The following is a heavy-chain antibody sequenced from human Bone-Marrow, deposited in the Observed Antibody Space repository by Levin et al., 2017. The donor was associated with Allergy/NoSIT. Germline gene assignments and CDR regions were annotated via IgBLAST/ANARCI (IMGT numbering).Heavy chain of an antibody. CDR1: GGSINTYF. V-gene: IGHV4-59*08. CDR2: IFYSGST. CDR3: ASHPPPNWNFFDS. D-gene: IGHD1-1*01. Sequence: RSQTLSLTCTVSGGSINTYFWSWIRQPPGKGLEWIGYIFYSGSTNYNPSLKSRVTISLDTSKNQFSLKLSSVTAADTAVYYCASHPPPNWNFFDSWGQGTLVTVSS. J-gene: IGHJ5*01.